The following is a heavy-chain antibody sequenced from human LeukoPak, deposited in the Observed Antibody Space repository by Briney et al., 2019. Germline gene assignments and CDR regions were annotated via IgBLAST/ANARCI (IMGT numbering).Heavy chain of an antibody. CDR1: GFTFRTYW. Sequence: PGGSLRLSCAVSGFTFRTYWMHWVRQAPGKGLEWVSAISGSGGSTYYADSVKGRFTISRDNSKNTLYLQMNSLRAEDTAVYYCATNVDTAMVTTLTFDYWGQGTLVTVSS. J-gene: IGHJ4*02. CDR3: ATNVDTAMVTTLTFDY. V-gene: IGHV3-23*01. CDR2: ISGSGGST. D-gene: IGHD5-18*01.